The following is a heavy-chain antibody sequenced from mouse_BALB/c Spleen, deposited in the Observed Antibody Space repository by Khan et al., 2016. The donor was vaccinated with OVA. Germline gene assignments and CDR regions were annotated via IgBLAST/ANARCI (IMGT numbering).Heavy chain of an antibody. V-gene: IGHV1-7*01. D-gene: IGHD1-1*01. J-gene: IGHJ2*01. CDR1: GYTFINYW. Sequence: QVQLQQSGAELAKPGASVKMSCKASGYTFINYWILWVKQRPGQGLEWIGYINPSTGYTEYNQNFKDKATLTADKSSSTADMQLGSLTSEDSAVYYCARRGLRWDFDYWGQGTTLTVSS. CDR3: ARRGLRWDFDY. CDR2: INPSTGYT.